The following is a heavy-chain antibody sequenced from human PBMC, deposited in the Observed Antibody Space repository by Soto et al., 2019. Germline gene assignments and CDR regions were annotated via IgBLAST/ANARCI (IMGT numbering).Heavy chain of an antibody. CDR2: IRRKVSSATT. Sequence: EVQLVESGGGLVQVGRSLRLSCIASGFNFGDYSISWFRQAPGKGLEWVNFIRRKVSSATTEDVASVRGRFIISRDDSKSAVYLQMNSLKIEDTAVYYCAREQGGITGVRGDVDYWGQGTLVTVSS. D-gene: IGHD3-10*01. J-gene: IGHJ4*02. V-gene: IGHV3-49*03. CDR3: AREQGGITGVRGDVDY. CDR1: GFNFGDYS.